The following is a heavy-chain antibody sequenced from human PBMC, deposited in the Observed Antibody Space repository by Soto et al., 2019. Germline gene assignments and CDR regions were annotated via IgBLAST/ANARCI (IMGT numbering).Heavy chain of an antibody. CDR1: GFTFSSYA. Sequence: EVQLLESGGGLVQPGGSLRLSCAASGFTFSSYAMSWVRQAPGKGLEWVSAISGSGGSTYYADSVKGRFTISRDNSKNTLYLQINSLRAEDTAVYYCAKDRKVAGKGGWFDPWGQGTLVTVSS. J-gene: IGHJ5*02. CDR2: ISGSGGST. V-gene: IGHV3-23*01. D-gene: IGHD6-19*01. CDR3: AKDRKVAGKGGWFDP.